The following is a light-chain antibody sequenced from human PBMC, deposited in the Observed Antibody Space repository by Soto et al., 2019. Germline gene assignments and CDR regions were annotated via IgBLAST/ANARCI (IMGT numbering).Light chain of an antibody. J-gene: IGKJ1*01. V-gene: IGKV1-5*03. CDR1: QTISSW. Sequence: DIQMTQSPSTLCGSVGDRVTITCRASQTISSWLAWYQQKPGKPPKILIYKASTLKSGVPSRFRGSGSGTEFTLTISRLQPDDFATYCCQHYNSYSEAFGQGTKVDIK. CDR2: KAS. CDR3: QHYNSYSEA.